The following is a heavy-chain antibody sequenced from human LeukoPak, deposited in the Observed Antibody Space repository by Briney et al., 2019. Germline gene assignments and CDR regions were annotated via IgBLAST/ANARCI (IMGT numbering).Heavy chain of an antibody. CDR1: GGSIGSYF. Sequence: PSETLSLTCTVSGGSIGSYFWSWIRQPLGKRLEWMGYIYYSGTTNYNPSLKSRVTMSMDRSKNQFSLKLTSVTAADTAVYYCARETYSYTLGGYSFDLWGRGTLVSLSS. CDR3: ARETYSYTLGGYSFDL. CDR2: IYYSGTT. D-gene: IGHD3-16*01. J-gene: IGHJ2*01. V-gene: IGHV4-59*01.